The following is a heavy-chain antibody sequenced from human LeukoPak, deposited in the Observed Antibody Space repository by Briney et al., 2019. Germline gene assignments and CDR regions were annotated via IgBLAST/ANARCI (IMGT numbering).Heavy chain of an antibody. V-gene: IGHV4-34*01. D-gene: IGHD6-19*01. J-gene: IGHJ4*02. CDR1: GGSFSGYY. CDR2: INHSGST. CDR3: ARGGNYSSGFSY. Sequence: SETLSLTCAVYGGSFSGYYWSWIRRPPGKGLEWIGEINHSGSTNYNPSLKSRVTISVDTSKNQFSLKLSSVTAADTAVYYCARGGNYSSGFSYWGQGTLVTVSS.